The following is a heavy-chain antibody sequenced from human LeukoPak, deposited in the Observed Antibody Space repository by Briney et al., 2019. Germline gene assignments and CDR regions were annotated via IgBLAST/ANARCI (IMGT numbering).Heavy chain of an antibody. D-gene: IGHD6-13*01. CDR1: GGSINSYY. Sequence: KPSETLSLTCTISGGSINSYYWSWIRQPPGKGLEWLGYIYYSGSTNYNPSLKSRLTISVDTSKNQFSLKLSSVTAADTAVYYCARGAAGGEFDYWGQGTLVTVSS. V-gene: IGHV4-59*08. CDR2: IYYSGST. CDR3: ARGAAGGEFDY. J-gene: IGHJ4*02.